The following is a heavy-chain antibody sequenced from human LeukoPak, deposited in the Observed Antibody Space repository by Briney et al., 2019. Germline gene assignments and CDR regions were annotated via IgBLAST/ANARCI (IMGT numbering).Heavy chain of an antibody. Sequence: SGSGGSTYYADSVKGRFTISRDNSKNTLYLQMNSLRAEDTAVYYCATLWFGESSYYFDYWGQGTLVTVSS. CDR3: ATLWFGESSYYFDY. CDR2: SGSGGST. D-gene: IGHD3-10*01. V-gene: IGHV3-23*01. J-gene: IGHJ4*02.